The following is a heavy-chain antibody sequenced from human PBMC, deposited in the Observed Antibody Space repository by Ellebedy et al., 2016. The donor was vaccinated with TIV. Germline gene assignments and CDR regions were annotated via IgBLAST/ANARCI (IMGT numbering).Heavy chain of an antibody. CDR1: GFPFSTYW. V-gene: IGHV3-7*03. D-gene: IGHD6-13*01. J-gene: IGHJ4*02. Sequence: GESLKISCSASGFPFSTYWVNWVRQAPGKGLEWVANMNHDGSAIHYVDSVKGRFTISRDNAKNSLFLQINSLRVEDTAIYYCVCGTGYISDHWGQGTLVTVSS. CDR3: VCGTGYISDH. CDR2: MNHDGSAI.